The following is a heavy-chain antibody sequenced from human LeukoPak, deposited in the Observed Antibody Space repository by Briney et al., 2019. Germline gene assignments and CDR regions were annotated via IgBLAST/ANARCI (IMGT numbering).Heavy chain of an antibody. Sequence: SETLSLTCTVSGGSISNYYWSWIRQPPGKGLEWIGYLYYSGSTNYNPSLKSRVTISGDTSKNQFPLKLTSVTAADTAVYYCARGLGSRYYFNSWGQGTLVTVSS. V-gene: IGHV4-59*01. CDR2: LYYSGST. D-gene: IGHD3-10*01. CDR1: GGSISNYY. CDR3: ARGLGSRYYFNS. J-gene: IGHJ4*02.